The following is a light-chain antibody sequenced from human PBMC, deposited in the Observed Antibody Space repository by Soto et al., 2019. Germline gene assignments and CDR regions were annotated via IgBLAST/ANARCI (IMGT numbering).Light chain of an antibody. CDR3: FSYAGSSIWV. CDR2: EGT. V-gene: IGLV2-23*01. CDR1: SSDVGSYDL. J-gene: IGLJ3*02. Sequence: QSVLTQPASVSGSPGQSITISCTGTSSDVGSYDLVSWYQHHPGKVPKLTVYEGTKRPSGVSDRFSGSKSGNTASLTISGLQAEDEADYYCFSYAGSSIWVFGGGTKVTVL.